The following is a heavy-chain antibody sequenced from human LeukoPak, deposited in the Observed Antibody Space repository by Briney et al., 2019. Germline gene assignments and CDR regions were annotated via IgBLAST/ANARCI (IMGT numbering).Heavy chain of an antibody. Sequence: GGSLRLSCVASGFTFNSYWMSWVRQAPGKGLEWLAGIKGDGSDKRYVGSVKGRFTISRDNAEKSLYLQMNSLRAEDTAVYYCARDSSLYCSDNTCYWGLDYWGQGTLVTVSS. V-gene: IGHV3-7*01. CDR2: IKGDGSDK. CDR1: GFTFNSYW. D-gene: IGHD2-15*01. CDR3: ARDSSLYCSDNTCYWGLDY. J-gene: IGHJ4*02.